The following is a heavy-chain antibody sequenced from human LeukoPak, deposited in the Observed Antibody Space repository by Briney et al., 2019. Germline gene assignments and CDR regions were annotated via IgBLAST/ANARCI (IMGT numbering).Heavy chain of an antibody. J-gene: IGHJ4*02. D-gene: IGHD6-13*01. Sequence: PGGSLRLSCAVSGFTFSSHSMNWVRQAPGKGLEWLSHISSSSTTIYYADSVKGRFTISRDNAKNSLYLQMSSLRAEDTAVYYCASWAGTATGFSGPFDYWGQGTLVTVSS. CDR1: GFTFSSHS. CDR3: ASWAGTATGFSGPFDY. V-gene: IGHV3-48*01. CDR2: ISSSSTTI.